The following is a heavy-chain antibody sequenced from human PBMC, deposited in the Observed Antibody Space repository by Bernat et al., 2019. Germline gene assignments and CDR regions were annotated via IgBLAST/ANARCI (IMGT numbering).Heavy chain of an antibody. D-gene: IGHD1-1*01. CDR3: ARQRRRYGGRYGMDV. CDR1: GFTFSSYS. Sequence: LVESGGGLVQPGGSLRLSCAASGFTFSSYSMNWVRQAPGKGLEWVSYISSSSSTIYYADSVKGRFTISRDNAKNSLYLQMNSLRDEDTAVYYCARQRRRYGGRYGMDVWGQGTTVTVSS. CDR2: ISSSSSTI. J-gene: IGHJ6*02. V-gene: IGHV3-48*02.